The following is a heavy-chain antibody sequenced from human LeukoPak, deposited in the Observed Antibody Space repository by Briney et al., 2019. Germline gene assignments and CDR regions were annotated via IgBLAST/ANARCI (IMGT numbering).Heavy chain of an antibody. V-gene: IGHV4-34*01. J-gene: IGHJ5*02. D-gene: IGHD1-26*01. CDR1: GGSFSGYY. CDR2: INHSGST. Sequence: SETLSLTCAVYGGSFSGYYWSWIRQPPEKGLEWIGEINHSGSTNYNPSLKSRVTISVDTSKNQFSLKLSSVTAADTAVYYCASGSYSGWFDPWGQGTLVTVSS. CDR3: ASGSYSGWFDP.